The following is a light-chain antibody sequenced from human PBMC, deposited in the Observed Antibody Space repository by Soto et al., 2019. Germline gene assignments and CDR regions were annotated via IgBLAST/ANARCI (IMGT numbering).Light chain of an antibody. CDR1: QSVSTW. V-gene: IGKV1-5*03. J-gene: IGKJ4*01. Sequence: DSQMTQSPSTLAASVGDRVTITCRASQSVSTWLAWYQQKPGKPPKLLIYKASILQSGVSSRFSGSGSGTDFTLTISGLQPDEFAPYYCQQYDRYPVTFGGGTKVEVK. CDR3: QQYDRYPVT. CDR2: KAS.